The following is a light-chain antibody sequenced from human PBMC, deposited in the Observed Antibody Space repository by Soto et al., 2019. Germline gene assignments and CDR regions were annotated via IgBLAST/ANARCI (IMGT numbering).Light chain of an antibody. V-gene: IGKV3-15*01. CDR1: QSITRN. CDR2: GAS. CDR3: QQYGSSVKT. Sequence: EIVMTQSPATLSVSPGERATLSCRASQSITRNLAWYQQSPGQAPRLLIYGASTRATGIPARFSGSGSGTEFTLTISRLEPEDFAVYFCQQYGSSVKTFGQGTKVDIK. J-gene: IGKJ1*01.